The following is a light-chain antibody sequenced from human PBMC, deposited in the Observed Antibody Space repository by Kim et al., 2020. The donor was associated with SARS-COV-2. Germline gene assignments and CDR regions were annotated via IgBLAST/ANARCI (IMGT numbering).Light chain of an antibody. CDR3: QQYGSSPQT. CDR1: QIGSSSF. CDR2: GAS. V-gene: IGKV3-20*01. Sequence: REKGTPHCRARQIGSSSFLAWYQQKPGQAPRLLIYGASSWATGIPDRFSGSGSGTDFTLTISSVESEDFAVYYCQQYGSSPQTFGQGTKVDIK. J-gene: IGKJ1*01.